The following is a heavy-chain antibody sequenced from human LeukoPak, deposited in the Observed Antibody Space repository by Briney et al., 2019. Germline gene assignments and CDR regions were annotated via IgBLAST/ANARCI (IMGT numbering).Heavy chain of an antibody. CDR2: ISSSRITI. Sequence: GGSLRLSCAASGFTFSSYSMNWVRQAPGKGLEWVSYISSSRITISYADSVKGRFTISRDNAKNSLHLQMNSLRAEDTAVYYCARDPHFDPWGQGTLVTVSS. V-gene: IGHV3-48*01. J-gene: IGHJ5*02. CDR1: GFTFSSYS. CDR3: ARDPHFDP.